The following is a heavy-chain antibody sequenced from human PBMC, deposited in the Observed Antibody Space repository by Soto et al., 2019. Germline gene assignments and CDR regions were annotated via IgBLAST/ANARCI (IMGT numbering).Heavy chain of an antibody. J-gene: IGHJ4*02. CDR2: INAGNGNT. V-gene: IGHV1-3*01. CDR3: ATSPVGATYYFDY. Sequence: GASVKVSCKASGYTFTSYAMHWVRQAPGQRLEWMGWINAGNGNTKYSQKFQGRVTITRDTSASTAYMELSSLRSEDTAVYYCATSPVGATYYFDYWGQGTLVTVSS. D-gene: IGHD1-26*01. CDR1: GYTFTSYA.